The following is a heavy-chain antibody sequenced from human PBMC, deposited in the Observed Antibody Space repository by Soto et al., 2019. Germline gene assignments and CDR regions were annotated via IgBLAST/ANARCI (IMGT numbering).Heavy chain of an antibody. CDR1: GFTFSRYA. V-gene: IGHV3-30-3*01. CDR2: ISYDGSNK. J-gene: IGHJ4*02. Sequence: PGGSLRLSCAASGFTFSRYAMHWVHQAPGKGLECVAVISYDGSNKYYADSVKGRFTISRDNSKNTLYLQMNSLRAEDTAVYYCARGVEGYCSGGSCNSDYWGQGTLVTVSS. CDR3: ARGVEGYCSGGSCNSDY. D-gene: IGHD2-15*01.